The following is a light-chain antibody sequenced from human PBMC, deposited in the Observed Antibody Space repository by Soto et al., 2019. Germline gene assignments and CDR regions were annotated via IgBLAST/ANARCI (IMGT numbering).Light chain of an antibody. CDR1: QSISSNF. Sequence: EIVMTQSPATLSVSSGERATLSCRASQSISSNFLAWYQQKPGRAPRLLIYGASSRATGIPDRFSGSGSGTDFTLTISRLEPEDLAVYYCQQRSDWPPYTFGQGTKVDIK. V-gene: IGKV3D-20*02. CDR2: GAS. CDR3: QQRSDWPPYT. J-gene: IGKJ2*01.